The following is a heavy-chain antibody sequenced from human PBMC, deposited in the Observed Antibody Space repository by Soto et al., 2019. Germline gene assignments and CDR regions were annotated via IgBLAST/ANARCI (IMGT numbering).Heavy chain of an antibody. CDR3: ARDPLWGTAMVLWYFDL. CDR2: ISYDGSNK. CDR1: GFTFSSYA. V-gene: IGHV3-30-3*01. D-gene: IGHD5-18*01. Sequence: QVQLVESGGSVVQPGRSLRLSCAASGFTFSSYAMHWVRQAPGKGLEWVAVISYDGSNKYYADSVKGRFTISRDNSKNTLYLQTNSLRAEDTAVYYCARDPLWGTAMVLWYFDLWGRGTLVTVSS. J-gene: IGHJ2*01.